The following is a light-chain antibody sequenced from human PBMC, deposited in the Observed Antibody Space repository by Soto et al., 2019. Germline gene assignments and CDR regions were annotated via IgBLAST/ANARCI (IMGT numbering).Light chain of an antibody. CDR2: AAS. J-gene: IGKJ4*01. V-gene: IGKV1-39*01. CDR1: QNIFSY. CDR3: QQSYSTPLT. Sequence: DIQMTQSPSSLSASVGDRVTITCRASQNIFSYLNWYQQKPGKAPKLLIYAASNLQSGVPSRFSGSGSGTDFTLTISSLQPEDFATYYCQQSYSTPLTFGGGTKVDIK.